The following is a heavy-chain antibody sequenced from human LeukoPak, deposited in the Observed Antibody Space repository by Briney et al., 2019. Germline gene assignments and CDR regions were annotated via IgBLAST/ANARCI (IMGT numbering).Heavy chain of an antibody. CDR2: IKQDGSEK. CDR1: GFTFSSYW. J-gene: IGHJ4*02. D-gene: IGHD3-9*01. Sequence: GGSLRLSCAASGFTFSSYWMSWARQAPGKGLEWVANIKQDGSEKYYVDSVKGRFTISRDNAKNSLYLQMNSLRAEDTAVYYCARSRYFAYFDYWGQGTLVTVSS. CDR3: ARSRYFAYFDY. V-gene: IGHV3-7*01.